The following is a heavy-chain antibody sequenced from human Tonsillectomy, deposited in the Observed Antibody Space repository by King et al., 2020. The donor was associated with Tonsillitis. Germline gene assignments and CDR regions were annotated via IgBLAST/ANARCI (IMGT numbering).Heavy chain of an antibody. CDR3: ARDGGGYDFSWDFDI. CDR2: IKQDGSEK. CDR1: GFTFSSYW. J-gene: IGHJ3*02. D-gene: IGHD5-12*01. V-gene: IGHV3-7*01. Sequence: VQLVESGGGLVQPGGSLRLSCAASGFTFSSYWMSWVRQAPGKGLEWVANIKQDGSEKYYVDSVKGRFTISRDNAKNSLYLQMNSLRAEDTAVYYCARDGGGYDFSWDFDIWGQGTMVTVSS.